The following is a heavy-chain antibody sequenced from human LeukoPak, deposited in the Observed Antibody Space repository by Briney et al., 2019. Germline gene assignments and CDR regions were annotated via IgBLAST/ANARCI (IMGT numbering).Heavy chain of an antibody. J-gene: IGHJ5*02. V-gene: IGHV4-61*02. CDR3: ARDAGGYQLYEAKWFDP. CDR1: GGSISSGSYS. D-gene: IGHD2-2*01. CDR2: THTTGST. Sequence: SQTLSLTCTVSGGSISSGSYSWSWIRQPAGKGLEWIGRTHTTGSTNYNPSLKSRVTMSVDTSKNQFSLRLSSVTAADTAVYYCARDAGGYQLYEAKWFDPWGQGTLVTVSS.